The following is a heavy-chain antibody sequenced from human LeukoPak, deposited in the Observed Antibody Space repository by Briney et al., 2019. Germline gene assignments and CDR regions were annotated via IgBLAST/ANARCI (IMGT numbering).Heavy chain of an antibody. CDR3: ASLSGGIDFDY. V-gene: IGHV4-39*07. J-gene: IGHJ4*02. D-gene: IGHD3-16*01. CDR2: IYYSGST. CDR1: GGSISSYY. Sequence: SETLSLTCTVSGGSISSYYWSWIRQPPGKGLEWIGSIYYSGSTYYNPSLKSRVTISVDTSKNQFSLKLSSVTAADTAVYYCASLSGGIDFDYWGQGTLVTVSS.